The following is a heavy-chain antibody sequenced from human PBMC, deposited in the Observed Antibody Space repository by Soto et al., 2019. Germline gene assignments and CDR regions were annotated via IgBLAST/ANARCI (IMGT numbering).Heavy chain of an antibody. CDR3: ARAFFQGVITDYYYYYGMDV. Sequence: GASVKVSCKASGGTFSSYAISWVRQAPGQGLEWMGGSIPIFGTANYAQKFQGRVTITADESTSTAYMELSSLRSEDTAVYYCARAFFQGVITDYYYYYGMDVWGQGTTVTVSS. V-gene: IGHV1-69*13. CDR2: SIPIFGTA. J-gene: IGHJ6*02. CDR1: GGTFSSYA. D-gene: IGHD3-10*01.